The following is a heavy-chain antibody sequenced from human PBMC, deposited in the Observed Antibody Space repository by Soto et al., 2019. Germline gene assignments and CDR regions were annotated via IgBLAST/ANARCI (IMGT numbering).Heavy chain of an antibody. CDR3: AREGGDDAFDI. V-gene: IGHV1-8*01. D-gene: IGHD2-21*01. CDR1: GYTFTSYE. J-gene: IGHJ3*02. CDR2: MNPNSGNT. Sequence: ASVKVSCKACGYTFTSYEINWLRQATVQGLEWMGWMNPNSGNTGYAQKFQGRVTMTRNTSISTAYMELSSLRSEDTAVYYCAREGGDDAFDIWGQGTMVTVSS.